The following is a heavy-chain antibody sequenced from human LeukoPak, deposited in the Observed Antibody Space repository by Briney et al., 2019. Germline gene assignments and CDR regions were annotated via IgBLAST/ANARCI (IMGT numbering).Heavy chain of an antibody. CDR1: GFTFSSYA. J-gene: IGHJ6*02. Sequence: PAGGSLRLSCAASGFTFSSYAMSWVRQAPGKGLEWVSAISGSGGSTYYADSVKGRFTISRDNSKNTLYLQMSSLRAEDTAVYYCAKDIVVVPAAENYNYGMDVWGQGTTVTVSS. CDR3: AKDIVVVPAAENYNYGMDV. V-gene: IGHV3-23*01. CDR2: ISGSGGST. D-gene: IGHD2-2*01.